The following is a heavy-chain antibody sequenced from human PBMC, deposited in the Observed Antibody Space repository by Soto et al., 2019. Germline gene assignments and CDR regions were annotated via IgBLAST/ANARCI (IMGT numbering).Heavy chain of an antibody. D-gene: IGHD1-1*01. CDR3: AKDKPGTTSFDY. V-gene: IGHV3-23*01. CDR2: ISDRGDTT. J-gene: IGHJ4*02. CDR1: GFTISSNA. Sequence: HPGGSLRLSCAASGFTISSNAMYWVRQAPGKGLEWVSAISDRGDTTHYAESVKGRFTISRDTSKNTLYLQLNTLRADDTAVYYCAKDKPGTTSFDYWGQGXLVTVSS.